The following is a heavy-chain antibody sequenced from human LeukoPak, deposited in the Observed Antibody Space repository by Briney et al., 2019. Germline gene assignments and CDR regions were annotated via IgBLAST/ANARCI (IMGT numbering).Heavy chain of an antibody. CDR1: GFTFSSYD. CDR3: ARGEEASIVGATPSSNY. Sequence: PGGSLRLSCAASGFTFSSYDMHWVRQATGKGLEWVSAIGTAGDTYYPGSVKGRFTISRENAKNSLYLQMNSLRAGDTAVYYCARGEEASIVGATPSSNYWGQGTLVTVSS. J-gene: IGHJ4*02. D-gene: IGHD1-26*01. V-gene: IGHV3-13*01. CDR2: IGTAGDT.